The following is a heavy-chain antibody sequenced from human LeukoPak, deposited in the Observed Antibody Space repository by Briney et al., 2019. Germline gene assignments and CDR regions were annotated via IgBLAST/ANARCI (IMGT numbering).Heavy chain of an antibody. CDR2: IRDIGIST. J-gene: IGHJ3*02. Sequence: PGGSLRLSCAASGFTFSSYGMHWVRQAPGKGLEWISDIRDIGISTNYADSVKGRFTISRDNSKNMLNLQMNSLRLEDTAVYFCAKKRWTYHDAIDSWGHGTMVIVSS. CDR3: AKKRWTYHDAIDS. CDR1: GFTFSSYG. D-gene: IGHD5-24*01. V-gene: IGHV3-23*01.